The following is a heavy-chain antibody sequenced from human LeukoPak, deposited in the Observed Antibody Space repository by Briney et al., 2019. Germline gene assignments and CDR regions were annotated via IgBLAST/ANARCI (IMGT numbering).Heavy chain of an antibody. Sequence: SETLSLTCTVSGGSISSYYWSRIRQPAGKGLEWIGRIYTSGSTNYNPSLKSRVTISVDTSKNQFSLKLSSVTAADTAVYYCAREWTAYYYYMDVWGKGTTVTVSS. D-gene: IGHD3/OR15-3a*01. J-gene: IGHJ6*03. V-gene: IGHV4-4*07. CDR3: AREWTAYYYYMDV. CDR2: IYTSGST. CDR1: GGSISSYY.